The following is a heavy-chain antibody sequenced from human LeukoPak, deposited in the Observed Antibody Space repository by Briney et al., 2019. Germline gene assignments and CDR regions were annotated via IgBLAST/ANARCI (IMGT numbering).Heavy chain of an antibody. V-gene: IGHV4-61*01. CDR2: IYYSGST. Sequence: SETLSLTRGVSGGSVSSGSYYWSWIRQPPGKGLEWIGYIYYSGSTNYNPSLKSRVTISVDTSKNQFSLKLSSVTAADTAVYYCARESGDYVWGSYRYSFDYWGQGTLVTVSS. J-gene: IGHJ4*02. D-gene: IGHD3-16*02. CDR3: ARESGDYVWGSYRYSFDY. CDR1: GGSVSSGSYY.